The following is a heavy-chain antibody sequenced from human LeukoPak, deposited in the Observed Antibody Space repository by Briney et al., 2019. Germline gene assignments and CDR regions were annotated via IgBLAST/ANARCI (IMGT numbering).Heavy chain of an antibody. V-gene: IGHV3-49*04. J-gene: IGHJ4*02. CDR2: IRGKAHGGTT. CDR1: GFTFGDYA. Sequence: GGSLRLSCTASGFTFGDYAMSWVRQAPGKGLEWVGFIRGKAHGGTTQYAASVKGRFTISRDDSKSIAYLQMNSLKTEDTAVYYCTRDRYSSSWYYFDSWGQGTLVTVSS. CDR3: TRDRYSSSWYYFDS. D-gene: IGHD6-13*01.